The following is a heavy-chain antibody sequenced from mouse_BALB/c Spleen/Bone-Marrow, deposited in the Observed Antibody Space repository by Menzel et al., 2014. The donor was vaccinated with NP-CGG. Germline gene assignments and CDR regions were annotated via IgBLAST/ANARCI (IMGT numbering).Heavy chain of an antibody. CDR2: ISSGGST. CDR3: ARERYGSSYVGAMDY. Sequence: EVHLVESGGGLVKPGGSLKLSCAASGFTFSTYALSWVRQTPEKSLEWVASISSGGSTYYSDSVKGRFTISRDNARNILYLQMNSLRSEDTAMYYCARERYGSSYVGAMDYWGQGTSVTVSS. J-gene: IGHJ4*01. V-gene: IGHV5-6-5*01. CDR1: GFTFSTYA. D-gene: IGHD1-1*01.